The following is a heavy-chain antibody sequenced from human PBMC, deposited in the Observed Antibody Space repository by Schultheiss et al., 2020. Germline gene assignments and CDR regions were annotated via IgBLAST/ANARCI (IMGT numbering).Heavy chain of an antibody. Sequence: GGSLRLSCAASGFTFSSYSMNWVRQATGKGLEWVSDIGTAGDTYYPGSVKGRFTISRENAKNSLYLQMNSLRAGDTAVYYCARGSVAGTSYYYGMDVWGQGTTVTVSS. J-gene: IGHJ6*02. CDR2: IGTAGDT. CDR1: GFTFSSYS. CDR3: ARGSVAGTSYYYGMDV. D-gene: IGHD6-19*01. V-gene: IGHV3-13*04.